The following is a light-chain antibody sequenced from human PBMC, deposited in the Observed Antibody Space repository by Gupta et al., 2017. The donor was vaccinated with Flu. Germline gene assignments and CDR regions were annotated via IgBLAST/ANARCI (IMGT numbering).Light chain of an antibody. CDR3: QQDGSSTLT. CDR1: QSVRSSY. J-gene: IGKJ4*01. CDR2: GGS. Sequence: GTLSLSPGDRVTLSCRASQSVRSSYLAWYQQKPGQAPRLLIYGGSSRATDIPDRFTGSGSGTDFTLTISRLEPEDFALYYCQQDGSSTLTFGEGTKVEIK. V-gene: IGKV3-20*01.